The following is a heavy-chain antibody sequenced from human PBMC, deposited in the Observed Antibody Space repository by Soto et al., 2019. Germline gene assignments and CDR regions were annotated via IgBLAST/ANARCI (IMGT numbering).Heavy chain of an antibody. J-gene: IGHJ6*02. V-gene: IGHV3-30*18. CDR1: GFTFSSYG. CDR2: ISYDGSNK. Sequence: PGGSLILSCAASGFTFSSYGMHWVRQAPGKGLEWVAVISYDGSNKYYADSVKGRFTISRDNSKNTLYLQMNSLRAEDTAVYYCAKDLAYDFWSGYWGAYYYYGMDVWGQGTTVTVSS. D-gene: IGHD3-3*01. CDR3: AKDLAYDFWSGYWGAYYYYGMDV.